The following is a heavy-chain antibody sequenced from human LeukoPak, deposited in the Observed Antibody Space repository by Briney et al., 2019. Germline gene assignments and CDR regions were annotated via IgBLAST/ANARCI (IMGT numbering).Heavy chain of an antibody. D-gene: IGHD3-22*01. CDR3: AKDHAYDTSGYYYDY. CDR2: ISGSGNIT. V-gene: IGHV3-23*01. CDR1: GFNFGVYG. Sequence: PGGSLRLSCTASGFNFGVYGMHWVRQAPGKGLEWVSAISGSGNITYSADSVQGWFTISRDNSKNTLYLQMNSLRAEDTAVYYCAKDHAYDTSGYYYDYWGQGTLVTVSS. J-gene: IGHJ4*02.